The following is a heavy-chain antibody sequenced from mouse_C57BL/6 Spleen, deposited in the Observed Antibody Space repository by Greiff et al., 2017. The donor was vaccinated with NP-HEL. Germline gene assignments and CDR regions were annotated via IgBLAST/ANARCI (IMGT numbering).Heavy chain of an antibody. Sequence: DVMLVESGGGLVQPGGSLKLSCAASGFTFSDYYMYWVRQTPEKRLEWVAYISNGGGSTYYPDPVKGRFTISRDNAKNTLYLQMSRLKSEDTAMYYCARQGFITTVVARYFDVWGTGTTVTVSS. D-gene: IGHD1-1*01. J-gene: IGHJ1*03. V-gene: IGHV5-12*01. CDR2: ISNGGGST. CDR1: GFTFSDYY. CDR3: ARQGFITTVVARYFDV.